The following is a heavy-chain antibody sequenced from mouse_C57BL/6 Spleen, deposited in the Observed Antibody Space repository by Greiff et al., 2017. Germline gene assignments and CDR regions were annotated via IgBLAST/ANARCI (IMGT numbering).Heavy chain of an antibody. D-gene: IGHD2-3*01. V-gene: IGHV1-62-2*01. CDR1: GYTFTEYT. J-gene: IGHJ3*01. Sequence: VKLMESGAELVKPGASVKLSCKASGYTFTEYTIHWVKQRSGQGLEWIGWFYPGSGSIKYNEKFKDKATLTADKSSSTVYMELSRLTSEDSAVYFCAVGDGYYEPFAYWGQGTLVTVSA. CDR3: AVGDGYYEPFAY. CDR2: FYPGSGSI.